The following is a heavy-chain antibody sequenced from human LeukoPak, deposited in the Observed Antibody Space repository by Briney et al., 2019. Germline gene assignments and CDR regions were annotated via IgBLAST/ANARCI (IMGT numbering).Heavy chain of an antibody. Sequence: GGSLRLSCAASGFTFSSYAMSWVRPAPGKGLDWVSVIYSGGNTFYADSVKGRFTISRHNSENTLYLQMNSLSADDTAVYYCVRLMGSGWFDPWGQGTLVTVFS. D-gene: IGHD1-26*01. CDR3: VRLMGSGWFDP. CDR2: IYSGGNT. J-gene: IGHJ5*02. CDR1: GFTFSSYA. V-gene: IGHV3-53*04.